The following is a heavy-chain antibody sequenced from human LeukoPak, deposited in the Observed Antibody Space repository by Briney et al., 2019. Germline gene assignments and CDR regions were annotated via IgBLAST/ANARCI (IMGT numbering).Heavy chain of an antibody. CDR1: GYSFTSYW. CDR3: ARMLGYCSGGSCYTGGAFDI. CDR2: IYPGDSDT. V-gene: IGHV5-51*01. J-gene: IGHJ3*02. D-gene: IGHD2-15*01. Sequence: GESLKISCKGSGYSFTSYWIGWVRQMPGKGLEWMGIIYPGDSDTRYSPSFQGQVTISADKSISTAYLQWSSLKASDTAMYYCARMLGYCSGGSCYTGGAFDIWGQGTMVTVSS.